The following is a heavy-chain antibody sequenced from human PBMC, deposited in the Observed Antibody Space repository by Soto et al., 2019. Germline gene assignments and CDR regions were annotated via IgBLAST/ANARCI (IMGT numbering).Heavy chain of an antibody. J-gene: IGHJ4*02. CDR2: INPNGGDT. CDR1: GYSFTGYY. Sequence: QVQLVQSGAEVKKPGASVKVSCKASGYSFTGYYLHWVRQAPGQGLEWMGWINPNGGDTNYAQNWQGRVTLTSDTSTRRAYMVLRWLRSEAAALYYCGRRRGGSGWYAYYLEFCGQGTAVAVSS. CDR3: GRRRGGSGWYAYYLEF. D-gene: IGHD6-19*01. V-gene: IGHV1-2*02.